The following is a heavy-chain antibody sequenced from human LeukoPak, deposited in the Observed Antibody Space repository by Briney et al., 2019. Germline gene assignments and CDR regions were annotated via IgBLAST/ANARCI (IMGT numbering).Heavy chain of an antibody. D-gene: IGHD3-9*01. Sequence: SQTLSLTCTVFGGSISSRSYYWGWIRQPPGKGLEWSGSIYYSGSTYYNPSLKSRVTISVDTTKNQFSLKLSSVTAADTAVYYCARHWLPDILTGYSQYNWFDPWGQGTLVTVSS. CDR2: IYYSGST. V-gene: IGHV4-39*01. CDR1: GGSISSRSYY. CDR3: ARHWLPDILTGYSQYNWFDP. J-gene: IGHJ5*02.